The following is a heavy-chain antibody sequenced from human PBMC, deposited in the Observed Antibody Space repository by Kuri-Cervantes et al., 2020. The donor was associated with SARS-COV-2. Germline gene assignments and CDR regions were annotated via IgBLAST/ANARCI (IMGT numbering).Heavy chain of an antibody. CDR2: IKQDGSEK. CDR3: TTEKYQLLSYYYYYYMDV. V-gene: IGHV3-7*01. D-gene: IGHD2-2*01. J-gene: IGHJ6*03. CDR1: GFTFSSYW. Sequence: GESLKISCAASGFTFSSYWMSWVRQAPGKGLEWVANIKQDGSEKYYVDSVKGRFTISRDNAKNSLYLQMNSLRAEDTAVYYCTTEKYQLLSYYYYYYMDVWSKGTTVTVSS.